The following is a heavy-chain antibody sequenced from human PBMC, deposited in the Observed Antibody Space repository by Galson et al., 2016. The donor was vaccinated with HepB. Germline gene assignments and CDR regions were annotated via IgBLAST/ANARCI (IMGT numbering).Heavy chain of an antibody. CDR3: ARQSVGAFDY. D-gene: IGHD1-26*01. CDR1: GGSIVSSSYY. Sequence: LSLTCPVSGGSIVSSSYYWGWLRQPPGKGLDWIGNMFYSGSTYYNPSLKSRVTISVDTSRNQFSLQLTSVTAADTAVYYCARQSVGAFDYWGQGTLVTVSS. CDR2: MFYSGST. V-gene: IGHV4-39*01. J-gene: IGHJ4*02.